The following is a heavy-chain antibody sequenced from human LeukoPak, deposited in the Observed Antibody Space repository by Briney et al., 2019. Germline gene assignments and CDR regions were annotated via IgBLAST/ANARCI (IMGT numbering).Heavy chain of an antibody. CDR2: INAGNGNT. D-gene: IGHD6-19*01. J-gene: IGHJ1*01. Sequence: ASVKVSCKASGYTFTSYAMHWVRQAPGQRLEWMGWINAGNGNTKYSQNFQGRVIITRDTSASTAYMELSSLRSEDTAVYYCARYGSDWYGYFQHWGQGTLVTVSS. CDR3: ARYGSDWYGYFQH. V-gene: IGHV1-3*01. CDR1: GYTFTSYA.